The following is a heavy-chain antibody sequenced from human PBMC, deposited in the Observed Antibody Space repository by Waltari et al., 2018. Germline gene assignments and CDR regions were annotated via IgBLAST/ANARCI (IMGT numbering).Heavy chain of an antibody. V-gene: IGHV4-59*01. J-gene: IGHJ5*02. CDR2: IYYSGST. Sequence: QVQLQESGPGLVKPSETLSLTCTVSGGSISSYYWSWIRQPPGQGLEWIGYIYYSGSTNYNPSLKSRVTISVDTSKNQFSLKLSSVTAADTAVYYCARDRGVTGTTSAYNWFDPWGQGTLVTVSS. D-gene: IGHD1-7*01. CDR3: ARDRGVTGTTSAYNWFDP. CDR1: GGSISSYY.